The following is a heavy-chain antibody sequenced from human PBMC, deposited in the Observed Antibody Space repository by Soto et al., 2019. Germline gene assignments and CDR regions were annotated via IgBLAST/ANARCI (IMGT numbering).Heavy chain of an antibody. CDR3: ATLRGLGEVSPYFDS. J-gene: IGHJ4*02. Sequence: SETLSLTCAVSGGSISSGGYSWSWIRQPPGKGLEWIGYIYHSGSTYYNPSLKSRVTISMDTSKNQFSLKLTSVTAADTAVYYCATLRGLGEVSPYFDSWGQGLMVT. D-gene: IGHD3-10*01. CDR1: GGSISSGGYS. V-gene: IGHV4-30-2*01. CDR2: IYHSGST.